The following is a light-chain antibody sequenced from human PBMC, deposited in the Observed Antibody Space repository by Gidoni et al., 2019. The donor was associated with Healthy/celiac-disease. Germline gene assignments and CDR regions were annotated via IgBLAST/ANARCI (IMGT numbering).Light chain of an antibody. Sequence: EIVMTQSPATPSVSPGERATLSCRASQSVSSNLAWYQQKPGQAPRLLIYGASTRATGIPARFSGSGSGTESTLTISSLQSEDFAVYYCQQYNNWPETFIQGTKVEIK. CDR3: QQYNNWPET. CDR1: QSVSSN. J-gene: IGKJ1*01. V-gene: IGKV3-15*01. CDR2: GAS.